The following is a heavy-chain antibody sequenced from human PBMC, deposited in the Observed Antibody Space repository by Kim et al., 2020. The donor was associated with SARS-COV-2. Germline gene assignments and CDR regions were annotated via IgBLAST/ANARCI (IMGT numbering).Heavy chain of an antibody. J-gene: IGHJ4*02. CDR1: GFTFNDDW. CDR3: TTEKSYHYHRSGYLGD. D-gene: IGHD3-22*01. Sequence: GGSLRLSCAASGFTFNDDWMSWVRQAPGKGLEWVGRIKSKTDGGTIDYTAPVKGRFSISRDDSRRTLYLQMDSLKAEDTAVYYCTTEKSYHYHRSGYLGDWGQGVLVTVSS. CDR2: IKSKTDGGTI. V-gene: IGHV3-15*01.